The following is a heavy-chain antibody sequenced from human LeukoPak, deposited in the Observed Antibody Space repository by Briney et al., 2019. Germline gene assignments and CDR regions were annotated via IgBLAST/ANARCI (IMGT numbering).Heavy chain of an antibody. Sequence: GGSLRLSCAASGFTFSSYGMHWVRQAPGKGLEWVAFIRYDGSNKYYADSVKGRFTISRDNSKNTLYLQMNSLRAEDTAVYYCAKDGGYDWNFDLWGRGTLVTVSS. CDR2: IRYDGSNK. V-gene: IGHV3-30*02. D-gene: IGHD3-3*01. CDR1: GFTFSSYG. J-gene: IGHJ2*01. CDR3: AKDGGYDWNFDL.